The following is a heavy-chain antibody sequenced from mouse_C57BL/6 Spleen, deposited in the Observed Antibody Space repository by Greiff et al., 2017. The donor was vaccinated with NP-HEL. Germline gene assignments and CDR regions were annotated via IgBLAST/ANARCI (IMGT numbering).Heavy chain of an antibody. Sequence: VQRVESGAELVRPGTSVKVSCKASGYAFTNYLIEWVKQRPGQGLEWIGVINPGSGGTNYNEKFKGKATLTADKSSSTAYMQLSGLTSEDSAVYFSARRAVVAYYYAMDYWGQGTSVTVSS. D-gene: IGHD1-1*01. J-gene: IGHJ4*01. CDR3: ARRAVVAYYYAMDY. CDR1: GYAFTNYL. CDR2: INPGSGGT. V-gene: IGHV1-54*01.